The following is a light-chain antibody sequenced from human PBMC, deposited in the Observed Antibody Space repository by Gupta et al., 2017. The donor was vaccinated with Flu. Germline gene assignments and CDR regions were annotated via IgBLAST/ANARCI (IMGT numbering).Light chain of an antibody. CDR1: RSVSSCY. Sequence: GESAPLCCGSSRSVSSCYLAWYQQNPGLAPRILIYDATSRAASIPNRFSGSGSGKDFPLTIRRLEHEDFAVYYCQQYDTSPTFGRGTRLEIK. CDR2: DAT. CDR3: QQYDTSPT. J-gene: IGKJ5*01. V-gene: IGKV3D-20*01.